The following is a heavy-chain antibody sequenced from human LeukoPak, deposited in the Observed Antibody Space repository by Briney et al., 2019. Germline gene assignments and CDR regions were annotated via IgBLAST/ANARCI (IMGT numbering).Heavy chain of an antibody. CDR3: ARQSDPYYHYGLDF. V-gene: IGHV4-59*01. Sequence: PSETLSLTCALSGGSIKNYYWSWIRQPLGKGLEWIGYVYYTGTTSYNPSLKSRVTISVETSKNQFSLTLDSVTAADTAVYHCARQSDPYYHYGLDFWGQGTTVIVSS. CDR1: GGSIKNYY. CDR2: VYYTGTT. J-gene: IGHJ6*02.